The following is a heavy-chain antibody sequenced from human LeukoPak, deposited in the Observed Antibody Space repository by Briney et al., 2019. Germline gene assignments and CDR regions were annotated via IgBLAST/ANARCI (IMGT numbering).Heavy chain of an antibody. CDR3: ARDLRPGGSGSYQVY. V-gene: IGHV3-21*01. Sequence: GGSLRLSCAASGFTFSSYSMNWVRQAPGKGLEWVSSISSSSSYIYYADSVKGRFTISRDNAKNSLYLQMNSLRAEDTAVYYCARDLRPGGSGSYQVYWGQGTLVTVSS. D-gene: IGHD3-10*01. CDR1: GFTFSSYS. J-gene: IGHJ4*02. CDR2: ISSSSSYI.